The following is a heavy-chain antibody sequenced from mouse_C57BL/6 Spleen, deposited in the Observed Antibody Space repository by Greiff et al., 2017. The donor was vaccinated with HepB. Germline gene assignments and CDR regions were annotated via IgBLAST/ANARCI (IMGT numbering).Heavy chain of an antibody. V-gene: IGHV2-6-1*01. CDR3: ARHCPDYYGSSYEYFDV. CDR1: GFSLTSYG. J-gene: IGHJ1*03. CDR2: IWSDGST. D-gene: IGHD1-1*01. Sequence: QVQLQQSGPGLVAPSQSLSITCTVSGFSLTSYGVHWVRQPPGKGLEWLVVIWSDGSTTYNSALKSRLSISKDNSKSQVFLKMNSLQTDDTAMYYCARHCPDYYGSSYEYFDVWGTGTTVTVSS.